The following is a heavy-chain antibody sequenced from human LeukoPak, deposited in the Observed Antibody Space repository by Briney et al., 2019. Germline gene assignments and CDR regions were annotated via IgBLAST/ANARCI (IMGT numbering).Heavy chain of an antibody. Sequence: QPGGSLRLSCAASGFTFSSYGMHWVRQAPGKGLEWVAVIWYDGSNKYYADSVKGRFTISRDNSKNTLYLQMNGLRAEDTAVYYCARPDYGDAYYFDYWGQGTLVTVSS. V-gene: IGHV3-33*01. CDR2: IWYDGSNK. CDR3: ARPDYGDAYYFDY. D-gene: IGHD4-17*01. CDR1: GFTFSSYG. J-gene: IGHJ4*02.